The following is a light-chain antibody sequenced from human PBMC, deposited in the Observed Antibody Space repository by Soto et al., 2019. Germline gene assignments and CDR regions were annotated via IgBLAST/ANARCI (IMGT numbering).Light chain of an antibody. CDR1: QSVSSSY. CDR2: GAS. V-gene: IGKV3D-20*02. Sequence: EILFTQSPGTLSLSPGERATLSCRASQSVSSSYLAWYQQKPGQAPRLLIYGASSRANGIPDRFSGSGSGTDLTLTISRLEPEDFAVYDCQQRSDWPTLTFGGGTKVDIK. J-gene: IGKJ4*01. CDR3: QQRSDWPTLT.